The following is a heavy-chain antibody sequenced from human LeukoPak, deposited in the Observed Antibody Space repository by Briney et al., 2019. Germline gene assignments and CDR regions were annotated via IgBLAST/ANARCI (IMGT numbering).Heavy chain of an antibody. V-gene: IGHV4-39*01. D-gene: IGHD5-24*01. CDR2: IYYSGST. CDR1: GGSISSSSYY. Sequence: PSETLSLTCTVSGGSISSSSYYWGWIRQPPGKGLERIGSIYYSGSTYYNPSLKSRVTISVDTSKNQFSLKLSSVTAADTAVYYCARQGRDGYNSLFDYWGQGTLVTVSS. J-gene: IGHJ4*02. CDR3: ARQGRDGYNSLFDY.